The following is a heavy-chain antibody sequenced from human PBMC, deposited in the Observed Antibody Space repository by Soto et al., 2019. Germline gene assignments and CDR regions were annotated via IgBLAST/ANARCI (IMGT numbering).Heavy chain of an antibody. CDR1: GGSISSYY. CDR3: ARGLISGSHYSGGWYYFDS. D-gene: IGHD1-26*01. CDR2: IYYSGST. Sequence: SETLSLTCTVSGGSISSYYWSWIRQPPGKGLEWIGYIYYSGSTNYNPSLKSRVTISVDTSKNQFSLELSSVTAADTAVYYCARGLISGSHYSGGWYYFDSWGQGTQVTVSS. J-gene: IGHJ4*02. V-gene: IGHV4-59*12.